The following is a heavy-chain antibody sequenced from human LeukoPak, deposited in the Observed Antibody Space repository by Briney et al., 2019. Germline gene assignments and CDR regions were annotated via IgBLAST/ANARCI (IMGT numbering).Heavy chain of an antibody. CDR1: GGSISSGGYY. D-gene: IGHD6-13*01. Sequence: SETLSLTCTVSGGSISSGGYYWSWIRQHPGKGLEWIGYIYYSGSTYYNPSLKSRVTISVDTSKNQFSLKLSSVTAADTAVYYCARDRIAAAGSSRGVDYWGQGTLVTVSS. J-gene: IGHJ4*02. CDR2: IYYSGST. CDR3: ARDRIAAAGSSRGVDY. V-gene: IGHV4-31*03.